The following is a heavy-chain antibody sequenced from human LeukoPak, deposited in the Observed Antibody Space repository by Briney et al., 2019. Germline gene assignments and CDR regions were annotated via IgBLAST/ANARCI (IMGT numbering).Heavy chain of an antibody. CDR2: IYTSGST. CDR3: ARDPFTLYSSSSLPGAFDI. V-gene: IGHV4-4*07. Sequence: SETLSLTCTVSGGSISSYYWSWIRQPAGKGLEWIGRIYTSGSTNYNPSLKSRVTMSVGTSKNQFSLKLSSVTAADTAVYYCARDPFTLYSSSSLPGAFDIWGQGTMVTVSS. J-gene: IGHJ3*02. CDR1: GGSISSYY. D-gene: IGHD6-6*01.